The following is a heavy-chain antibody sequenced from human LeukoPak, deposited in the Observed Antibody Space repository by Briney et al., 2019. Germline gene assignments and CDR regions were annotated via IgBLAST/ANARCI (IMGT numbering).Heavy chain of an antibody. V-gene: IGHV1-18*01. D-gene: IGHD6-19*01. CDR3: ARDIEQWLTPYYYYGMDV. CDR1: GYTFTSYG. CDR2: ISAYNGNT. J-gene: IGHJ6*02. Sequence: ASAKVSCKASGYTFTSYGISWVRQAPGQGLEWMGWISAYNGNTNYAQKLQGRVTMTTDTSTSTAYMELRSLRSDDTAVYYCARDIEQWLTPYYYYGMDVWGQGTTVTVSS.